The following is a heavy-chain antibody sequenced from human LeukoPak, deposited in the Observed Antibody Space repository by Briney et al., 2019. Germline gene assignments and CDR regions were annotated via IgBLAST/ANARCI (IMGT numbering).Heavy chain of an antibody. J-gene: IGHJ6*03. D-gene: IGHD2-2*01. CDR3: ARGPLSSTSPYYYYYMDV. V-gene: IGHV4-59*12. CDR1: GGSISSYH. Sequence: SETLSLTCTVSGGSISSYHWSWIRQPPGKGLEWIGYIYYSGSTNYNPSLKSRVTMSVDTSKNQFSLKLSSVTAADTAVYYCARGPLSSTSPYYYYYMDVWGKGTTVTVSS. CDR2: IYYSGST.